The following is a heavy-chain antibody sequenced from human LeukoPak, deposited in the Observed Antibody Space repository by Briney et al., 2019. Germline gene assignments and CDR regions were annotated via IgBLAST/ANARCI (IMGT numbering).Heavy chain of an antibody. CDR3: ARPNITSYYDSRGYVAFDV. CDR1: GYSFTNYW. CDR2: IYPDDSDT. V-gene: IGHV5-51*01. D-gene: IGHD3-22*01. Sequence: GESLKISCKGSGYSFTNYWIGWVRQMPGKGLEWMGIIYPDDSDTRYSPSFQGQVTISADKSVSIAYLQWSSLKASDTAMYYCARPNITSYYDSRGYVAFDVWGQGTMVIVSS. J-gene: IGHJ3*01.